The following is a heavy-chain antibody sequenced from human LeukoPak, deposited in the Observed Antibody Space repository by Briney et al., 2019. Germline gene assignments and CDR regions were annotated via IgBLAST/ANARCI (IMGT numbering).Heavy chain of an antibody. CDR1: GGTFISNA. CDR3: ASGRMTTETTYCFDP. Sequence: SVKVSCKASGGTFISNAITWVRQAPGQGLEWMGRIIPIFGITDYAQKFQGRVTITADKSTSTAYMEFSSLRSEDTAVHYCASGRMTTETTYCFDPWGQGTLITVSS. J-gene: IGHJ5*02. D-gene: IGHD4-11*01. V-gene: IGHV1-69*04. CDR2: IIPIFGIT.